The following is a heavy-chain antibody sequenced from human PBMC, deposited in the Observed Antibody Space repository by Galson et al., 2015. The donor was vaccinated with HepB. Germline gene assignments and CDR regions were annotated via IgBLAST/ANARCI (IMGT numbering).Heavy chain of an antibody. J-gene: IGHJ4*02. CDR1: GGTFSSYA. CDR2: IIPIFGTA. V-gene: IGHV1-69*13. CDR3: ARGGLEVRGAFDY. Sequence: SVKVSCKASGGTFSSYAISWVRQAPGQGLEWMGGIIPIFGTANYAQKFQGRVTITADESTSTAYMELSSLRSEDTAVYYCARGGLEVRGAFDYWGRGTLVTVSS. D-gene: IGHD3-10*01.